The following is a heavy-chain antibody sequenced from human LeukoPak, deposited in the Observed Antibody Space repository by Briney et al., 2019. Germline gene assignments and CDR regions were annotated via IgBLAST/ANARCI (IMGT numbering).Heavy chain of an antibody. V-gene: IGHV3-30-3*01. CDR2: ISYDGSNK. CDR3: ARDETTVTTDDAFDI. D-gene: IGHD4-17*01. CDR1: GFTFSSYA. J-gene: IGHJ3*02. Sequence: PGGSLRLSCAASGFTFSSYAMHWVRQAPGKGLEWVAVISYDGSNKYYADSVKGRFTISRDNSKNTLYLQMNSLRAEDTAVYYCARDETTVTTDDAFDIWGQGTMVTVSS.